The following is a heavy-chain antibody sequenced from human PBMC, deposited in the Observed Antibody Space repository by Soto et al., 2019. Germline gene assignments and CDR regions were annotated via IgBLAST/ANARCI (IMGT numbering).Heavy chain of an antibody. D-gene: IGHD3-3*01. CDR3: AREHYHTSPQFKEY. CDR1: GYTFTSYG. CDR2: ISAFNGYT. V-gene: IGHV1-18*01. Sequence: QVQLVQSGAEVKKPGASVKVSCKASGYTFTSYGISWVRQAPGQGLEWMGWISAFNGYTNYAQNLQGRVTMTADTSARTAYLELWGLRSDDTAVYYFAREHYHTSPQFKEYWGQGTLVTVSS. J-gene: IGHJ4*02.